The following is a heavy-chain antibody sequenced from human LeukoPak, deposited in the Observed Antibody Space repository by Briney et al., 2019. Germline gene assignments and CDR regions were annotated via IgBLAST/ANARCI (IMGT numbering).Heavy chain of an antibody. CDR3: ARVYYSSSYDYWYFDL. V-gene: IGHV4-61*05. J-gene: IGHJ2*01. CDR1: GGSIRNNTYY. Sequence: VKPSETLSLTCTVSGGSIRNNTYYWAWIRQPPGKGLEWIGYIYNSGSTNYNPSLKSRVTISVDTSKNQFSLKLTSVTAADTAVYYCARVYYSSSYDYWYFDLWGRGTLVTVSS. CDR2: IYNSGST. D-gene: IGHD6-13*01.